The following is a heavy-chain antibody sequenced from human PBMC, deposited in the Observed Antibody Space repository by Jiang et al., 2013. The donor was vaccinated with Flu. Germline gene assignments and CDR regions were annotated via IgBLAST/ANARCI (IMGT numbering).Heavy chain of an antibody. CDR3: VRANEYSSGWFFFDY. CDR1: GDSVSSNSAA. V-gene: IGHV6-1*01. Sequence: TLSLTCAISGDSVSSNSAAWNWIRQSPSSGLEWLGRTYYRSKWYNDYAVSLKSRITINPDTSKNQFSLQLNSVTPEDTAVYYCVRANEYSSGWFFFDYWGQGTLVTVSS. D-gene: IGHD6-19*01. J-gene: IGHJ4*02. CDR2: TYYRSKWYN.